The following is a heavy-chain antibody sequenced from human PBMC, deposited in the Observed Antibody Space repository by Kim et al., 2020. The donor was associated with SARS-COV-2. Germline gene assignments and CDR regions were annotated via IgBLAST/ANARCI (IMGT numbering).Heavy chain of an antibody. J-gene: IGHJ3*02. CDR2: INHSGST. Sequence: SETLSLTCAVYGGSFSGYYWSWIRQPPGKGLEWIGEINHSGSTNYNPSLKSRVTISVDTSKNQFSLKLSSVTAADTAVYYCASPGRGSGYYYQGRGAFDIWGQGTMVTVSS. V-gene: IGHV4-34*01. CDR1: GGSFSGYY. CDR3: ASPGRGSGYYYQGRGAFDI. D-gene: IGHD3-22*01.